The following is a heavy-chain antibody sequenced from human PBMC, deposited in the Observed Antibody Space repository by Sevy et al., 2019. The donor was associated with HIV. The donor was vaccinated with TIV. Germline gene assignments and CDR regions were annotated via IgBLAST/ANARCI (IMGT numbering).Heavy chain of an antibody. Sequence: GESLKISCAASGFTFSSYWISWVRQAPGKGLEWVANIKQDGSEKYYVDSVKGRFTISRDNAKNSLYLQMNSLRAEDTAVYYCARTPTIFGARASGYYDFDYWGQGTLVTVSS. CDR1: GFTFSSYW. V-gene: IGHV3-7*01. J-gene: IGHJ4*02. CDR2: IKQDGSEK. D-gene: IGHD3-3*01. CDR3: ARTPTIFGARASGYYDFDY.